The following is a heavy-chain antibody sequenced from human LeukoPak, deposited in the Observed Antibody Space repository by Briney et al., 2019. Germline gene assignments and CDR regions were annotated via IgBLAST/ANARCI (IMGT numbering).Heavy chain of an antibody. Sequence: GESLKISWKGSGYSFTSYWISRGRQIPGKGLEWMGKIEPSDSYTNYSPPFQGHVTISADTATSTVYQQWSSLKASATAKYYCATGSKGGNWIDPWGQGTLVTVSS. CDR3: ATGSKGGNWIDP. CDR1: GYSFTSYW. V-gene: IGHV5-10-1*01. J-gene: IGHJ5*02. D-gene: IGHD3-16*01. CDR2: IEPSDSYT.